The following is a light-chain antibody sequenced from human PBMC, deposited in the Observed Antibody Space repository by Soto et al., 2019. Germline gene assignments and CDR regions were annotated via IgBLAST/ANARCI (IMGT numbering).Light chain of an antibody. J-gene: IGLJ1*01. CDR3: SSYTSSRV. CDR2: EVS. V-gene: IGLV2-14*01. CDR1: SSDVSGYNY. Sequence: QSALTQPASVSGSPGQSITISCTGTSSDVSGYNYVSWYQQHPGKAPKLMIYEVSNRPSGVSNRFSGSKSGNTASLTISGLQAEDEADYYCSSYTSSRVFGTGTKLTVL.